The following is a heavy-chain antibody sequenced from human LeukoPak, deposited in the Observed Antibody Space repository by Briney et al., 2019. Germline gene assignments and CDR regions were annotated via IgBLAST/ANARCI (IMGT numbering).Heavy chain of an antibody. D-gene: IGHD3-9*01. CDR3: ARVEPYYDILTGPYYFDY. CDR1: GYTLTELS. CDR2: FDPEDGET. J-gene: IGHJ4*02. V-gene: IGHV1-24*01. Sequence: ASVKVSCKVSGYTLTELSMHWVRQAPGKGLEWMGGFDPEDGETIYAQKFQGRVTMTEDTSTDTAYMELSSLRSEDTAVYYCARVEPYYDILTGPYYFDYWGQGTLVTVSS.